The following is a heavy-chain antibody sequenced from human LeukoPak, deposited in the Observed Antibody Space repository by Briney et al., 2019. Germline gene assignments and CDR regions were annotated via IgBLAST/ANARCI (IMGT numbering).Heavy chain of an antibody. D-gene: IGHD3-16*01. Sequence: GGSLRLSCAASGFTFSSYAMHWVRQAPGKGLEWVAVISYDGSNKYYADSVKGRFTISRDNSKNTFYLQMNSLGAEDTAVYYCARGGGGASWYYLDDWGQGTLVTVSS. J-gene: IGHJ4*02. CDR3: ARGGGGASWYYLDD. V-gene: IGHV3-30*01. CDR2: ISYDGSNK. CDR1: GFTFSSYA.